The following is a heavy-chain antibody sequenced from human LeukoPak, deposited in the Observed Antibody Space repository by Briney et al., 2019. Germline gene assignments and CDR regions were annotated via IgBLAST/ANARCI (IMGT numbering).Heavy chain of an antibody. J-gene: IGHJ6*03. V-gene: IGHV4-39*07. CDR1: GDSISSSTYY. CDR2: IYYTGRT. Sequence: SETLSLTCTVSGDSISSSTYYWGWIRQPPGMRPEWIGSIYYTGRTYYNPSLKSRVTISVDTSKNQFSLNLSSVSAADTAVYFCARSLVVPAAYYYYYYMDVWGKGTTVTVS. CDR3: ARSLVVPAAYYYYYYMDV. D-gene: IGHD2-2*01.